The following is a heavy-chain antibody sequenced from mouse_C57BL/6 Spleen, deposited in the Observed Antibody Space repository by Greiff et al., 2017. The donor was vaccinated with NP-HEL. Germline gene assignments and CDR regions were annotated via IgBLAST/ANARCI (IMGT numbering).Heavy chain of an antibody. V-gene: IGHV1-82*01. CDR2: IYPGDGDT. CDR1: GYAFSSSW. Sequence: QVQLQQSGPELVKPGASVKISCKASGYAFSSSWMNWVKQRPGKGLEWIGRIYPGDGDTNYNGKFKGKATLTADKSSSTAYMQLSSLTSEDSAVYFCAGRSPFAYWGQGTLVTVSA. J-gene: IGHJ3*01. CDR3: AGRSPFAY.